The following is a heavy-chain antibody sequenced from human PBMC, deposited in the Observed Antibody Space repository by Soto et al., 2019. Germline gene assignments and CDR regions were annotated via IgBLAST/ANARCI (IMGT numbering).Heavy chain of an antibody. CDR3: ARDSVARDFWSGYAYYYYYGMDV. CDR2: IYTRGST. Sequence: SETLSLTCTVSGGSISSYYWSWIRQPAGKGLEWIGRIYTRGSTNYNPSLKSRVTMSVDTSKNQFSLKLSSVTAADTAVYYGARDSVARDFWSGYAYYYYYGMDVWGPGTTVT. D-gene: IGHD3-3*01. CDR1: GGSISSYY. V-gene: IGHV4-4*07. J-gene: IGHJ6*02.